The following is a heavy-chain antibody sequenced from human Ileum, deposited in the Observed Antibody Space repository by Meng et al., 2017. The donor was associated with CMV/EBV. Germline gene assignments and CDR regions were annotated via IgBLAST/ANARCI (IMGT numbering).Heavy chain of an antibody. D-gene: IGHD1-1*01. J-gene: IGHJ4*02. Sequence: GGSLRLSCAGSGSLFSLYPMAWVRQAPGKGLEWVAQISHDGSATYYADSIKARVTISRDNSVSSVYLDINDLRADDTAVYFCAKILITTNWLPKPFDAWGQGTLVTVSS. CDR2: ISHDGSAT. CDR1: GSLFSLYP. V-gene: IGHV3-23*01. CDR3: AKILITTNWLPKPFDA.